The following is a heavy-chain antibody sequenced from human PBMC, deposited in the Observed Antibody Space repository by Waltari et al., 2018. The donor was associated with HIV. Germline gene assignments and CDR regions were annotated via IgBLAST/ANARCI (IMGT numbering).Heavy chain of an antibody. J-gene: IGHJ4*02. CDR2: IIPIFGTA. D-gene: IGHD2-15*01. Sequence: QVQLVQSGAEVKKPGSSVKVSCKASGGTFSSYAISWVRQAPGQGLEWMGGIIPIFGTANYTQKFQCRVTITADKSTSTAYMELSSLRSEDTAVYYCARGYCSGGSCYKFGTPYYFDYWGQGTLVTVSS. CDR3: ARGYCSGGSCYKFGTPYYFDY. CDR1: GGTFSSYA. V-gene: IGHV1-69*06.